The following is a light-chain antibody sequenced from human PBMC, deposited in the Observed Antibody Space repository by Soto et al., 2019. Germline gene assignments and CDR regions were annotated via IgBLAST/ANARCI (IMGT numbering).Light chain of an antibody. CDR2: AAS. Sequence: DIPMTQSPSSLSASVGGRVTITCRASQSISTYLNWYQQKPGKAPKLLIYAASSLQSGVPLRFSGSGSGTDFTLTISSLQPEDFAVYYCQQYNKWPPYTFGQGTKLEIK. V-gene: IGKV1-39*01. CDR1: QSISTY. J-gene: IGKJ2*01. CDR3: QQYNKWPPYT.